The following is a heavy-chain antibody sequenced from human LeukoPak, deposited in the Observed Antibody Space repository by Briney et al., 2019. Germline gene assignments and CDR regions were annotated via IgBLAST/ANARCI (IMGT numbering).Heavy chain of an antibody. V-gene: IGHV4-59*01. Sequence: SETLSLTCTVSGGSISSYYWSWIRQPPGEGLEWIGYIYYSGSTNYNPSLKSRVTISVDTSKNQFSLKLSSVTAADTAVYYCARLGGSSSWYSGWFDPWGQGTLVTVSS. CDR1: GGSISSYY. CDR2: IYYSGST. CDR3: ARLGGSSSWYSGWFDP. D-gene: IGHD6-13*01. J-gene: IGHJ5*02.